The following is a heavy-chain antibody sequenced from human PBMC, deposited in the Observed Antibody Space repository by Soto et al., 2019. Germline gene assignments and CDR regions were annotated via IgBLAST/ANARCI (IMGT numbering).Heavy chain of an antibody. CDR1: GGSISSYY. D-gene: IGHD6-13*01. CDR2: IYYSGST. Sequence: PSETLSLTCTVSGGSISSYYWSWIRQPPGKGLEWIGYIYYSGSTNYNPSLKSRVTISVDTSKNQFSLKLSSVTAADTAVYYCARFSWDGMDVWGQGTTVTVSS. CDR3: ARFSWDGMDV. J-gene: IGHJ6*02. V-gene: IGHV4-59*01.